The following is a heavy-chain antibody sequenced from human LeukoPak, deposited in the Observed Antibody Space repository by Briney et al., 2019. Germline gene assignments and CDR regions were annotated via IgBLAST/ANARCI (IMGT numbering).Heavy chain of an antibody. CDR1: EFTFSSYA. D-gene: IGHD3-10*01. CDR3: SKGPLTMVRGGIRYYGMDV. J-gene: IGHJ6*02. CDR2: ISGSGGST. Sequence: GGSLRLSCAASEFTFSSYAMSWVRQAPGKGLEWVSAISGSGGSTYYADSLKGRFTISRDNSKNTLYLQMNSLRAEDTAVYYCSKGPLTMVRGGIRYYGMDVWGQGTTVTVSS. V-gene: IGHV3-23*01.